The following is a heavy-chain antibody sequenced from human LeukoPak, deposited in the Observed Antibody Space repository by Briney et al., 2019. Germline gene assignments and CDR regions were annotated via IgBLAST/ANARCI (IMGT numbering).Heavy chain of an antibody. Sequence: PSETLSLTCAVSGYSISSGYFWSWIRQPPGKGLEWIGGIGHSGSTYYNPSLKSRITISTDTSKNRFSLKPSSVTAADTAVYYCARLNTGVLSSRTNNWFDPWGQGTLVTVSS. CDR1: GYSISSGYF. V-gene: IGHV4-38-2*01. CDR2: IGHSGST. J-gene: IGHJ5*02. D-gene: IGHD6-13*01. CDR3: ARLNTGVLSSRTNNWFDP.